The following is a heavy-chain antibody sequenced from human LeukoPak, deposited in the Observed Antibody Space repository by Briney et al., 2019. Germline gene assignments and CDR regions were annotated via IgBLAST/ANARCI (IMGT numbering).Heavy chain of an antibody. CDR2: ISYDGNNK. J-gene: IGHJ4*02. D-gene: IGHD6-13*01. V-gene: IGHV3-30*18. CDR3: AKEVIAAGGNFEY. CDR1: GFTFSTSV. Sequence: GGSLRLYCAASGFTFSTSVMHWVGQAPGKGLEWVAVISYDGNNKYYADSVKGRFTISRDNSKNTLYVQMNSLRAEDTAVYYCAKEVIAAGGNFEYWSQGTLVTVSS.